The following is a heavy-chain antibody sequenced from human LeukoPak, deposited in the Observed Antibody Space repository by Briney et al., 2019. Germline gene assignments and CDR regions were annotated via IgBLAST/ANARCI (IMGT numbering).Heavy chain of an antibody. CDR3: ASRGRYGYSYGSFDY. CDR2: IYYSGST. V-gene: IGHV4-61*01. J-gene: IGHJ4*02. CDR1: GGSVSSGSYY. D-gene: IGHD5-18*01. Sequence: SETLSLTCTVSGGSVSSGSYYWSWIRQPPGKGLEWIGYIYYSGSTNYNPSLKSRVTISVDTSKNQFSLKLSSVTAADTAVYYCASRGRYGYSYGSFDYWGQGTLVTVSS.